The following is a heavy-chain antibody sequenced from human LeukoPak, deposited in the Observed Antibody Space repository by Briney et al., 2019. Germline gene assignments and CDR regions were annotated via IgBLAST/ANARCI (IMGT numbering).Heavy chain of an antibody. CDR1: GGSISSYY. D-gene: IGHD2/OR15-2a*01. Sequence: SETVSLTCSVSGGSISSYYWSWIRQPAGKGLEWIGRIHNSGSTNYNPSLRSRVTMSVDTSKNQISLKLTSVTAADTAVYYCARDDLEYTVHYGMDVWGQGTTVSVSS. CDR3: ARDDLEYTVHYGMDV. J-gene: IGHJ6*01. V-gene: IGHV4-4*07. CDR2: IHNSGST.